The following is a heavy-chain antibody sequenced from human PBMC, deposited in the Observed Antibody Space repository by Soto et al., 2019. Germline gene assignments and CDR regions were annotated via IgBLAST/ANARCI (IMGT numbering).Heavy chain of an antibody. V-gene: IGHV4-59*08. CDR1: GGSISGFY. CDR2: IHYSGNT. CDR3: ARYEQYYQH. Sequence: SETLSLTCTVSGGSISGFYWSWIRQPPGKGPEWIGCIHYSGNTNYNPSLKSRVTISVDTSKKQFSLNLRSVTAADTAVYYCARYEQYYQHWGQGTLVTVSS. D-gene: IGHD3-16*01. J-gene: IGHJ1*01.